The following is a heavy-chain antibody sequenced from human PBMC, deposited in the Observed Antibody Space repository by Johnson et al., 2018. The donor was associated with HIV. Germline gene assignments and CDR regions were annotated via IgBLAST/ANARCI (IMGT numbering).Heavy chain of an antibody. D-gene: IGHD3-22*01. Sequence: QVQLVESGGGVVQPGRSLRLSCAASGFTFSSYAMHWVRQAPGKGLEWVAVISYDGSNKYYADSVKGRFTISRDNSKNTLYLPMNSLRAEDTAVYYCASQIYDYDRGGYSGVFDIWGQGTMVTVSS. CDR1: GFTFSSYA. J-gene: IGHJ3*02. V-gene: IGHV3-30-3*01. CDR2: ISYDGSNK. CDR3: ASQIYDYDRGGYSGVFDI.